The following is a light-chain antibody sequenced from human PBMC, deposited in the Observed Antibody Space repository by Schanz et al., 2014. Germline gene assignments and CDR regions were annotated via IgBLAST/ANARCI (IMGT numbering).Light chain of an antibody. CDR2: DVS. CDR1: SSDVASYNY. Sequence: QSALTQPASVSGSPGQSITISCTGTSSDVASYNYVSWYQQHPGEAPKLMIYDVSNRPSGVSNRFSGSKSGNTASLTISGLQAEDEAVYYCSSYADSNNLVFGGGTKLTVL. V-gene: IGLV2-14*03. CDR3: SSYADSNNLV. J-gene: IGLJ2*01.